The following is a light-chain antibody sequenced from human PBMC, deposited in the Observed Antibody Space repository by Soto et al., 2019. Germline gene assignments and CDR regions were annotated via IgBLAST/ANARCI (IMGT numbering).Light chain of an antibody. Sequence: EVVLTQSPGTLSLSPGERATLSCRASQSVNSKYFAWYQQKPGQAPRLLIYGAFNRATGIPDRFSGSGSGTDFTLSITRLEPEDFAVYYCQQYGNAPWTFGQGTKVDIK. J-gene: IGKJ1*01. CDR3: QQYGNAPWT. CDR2: GAF. V-gene: IGKV3-20*01. CDR1: QSVNSKY.